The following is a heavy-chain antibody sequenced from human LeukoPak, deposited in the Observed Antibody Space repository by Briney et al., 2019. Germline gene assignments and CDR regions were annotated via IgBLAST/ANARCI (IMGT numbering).Heavy chain of an antibody. CDR1: GGTFSSYA. J-gene: IGHJ4*02. V-gene: IGHV1-69*13. D-gene: IGHD3-22*01. CDR3: AKGQGYESSNDTPGFDY. Sequence: ASVRVSCKASGGTFSSYAISWVRQAPGQGLEWMGGIIPIFGTANYAQKFQGRVTITADESTNTAYMELSSLRSEDTAVYYCAKGQGYESSNDTPGFDYWGQGTLVTVSS. CDR2: IIPIFGTA.